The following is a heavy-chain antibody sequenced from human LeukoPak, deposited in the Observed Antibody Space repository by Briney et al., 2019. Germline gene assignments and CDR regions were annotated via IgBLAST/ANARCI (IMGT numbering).Heavy chain of an antibody. CDR1: GFTFSSYS. J-gene: IGHJ6*02. CDR3: ARESANYIAVVIAANYYGMDV. CDR2: ISSSSSTI. D-gene: IGHD2-15*01. Sequence: GGSLRLSCAASGFTFSSYSMNWVRQAPGKGLEWVSYISSSSSTIYYADSVKGRFTISRDNAKNSLYLQMNSLRAEDTAVYYCARESANYIAVVIAANYYGMDVWGQGTTVTVSS. V-gene: IGHV3-48*01.